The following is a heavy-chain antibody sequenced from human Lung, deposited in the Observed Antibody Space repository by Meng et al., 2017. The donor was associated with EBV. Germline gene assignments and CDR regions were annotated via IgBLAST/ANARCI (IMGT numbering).Heavy chain of an antibody. V-gene: IGHV3-33*01. CDR2: IWYDGSNK. J-gene: IGHJ5*02. CDR3: ARDPALVLEGWFDT. CDR1: GFTFSSYG. D-gene: IGHD6-6*01. Sequence: QVQLVEAGGGVVQPGGSLMLSCAASGFTFSSYGMHLVRQAPGKGLEWVAVIWYDGSNKYYADSVKGRFTISRDNSKNTLYLQMNSLRAEDTAVYYCARDPALVLEGWFDTWGQGTRVTVSS.